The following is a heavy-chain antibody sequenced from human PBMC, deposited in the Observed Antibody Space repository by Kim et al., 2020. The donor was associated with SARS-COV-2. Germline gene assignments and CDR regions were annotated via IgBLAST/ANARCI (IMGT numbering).Heavy chain of an antibody. CDR2: ISSSSGST. CDR1: GFTFSSYA. V-gene: IGHV3-23*01. J-gene: IGHJ6*02. Sequence: GGSLRLSCAASGFTFSSYAMNWVRQAPGKGLEWVSAISSSSGSTYYADSVKGRFTISRDNSKNTLYLQMNSLRAEDTAVYYCVKLLARGEEYYYYYGMDVWGHGTTVTASS. D-gene: IGHD3-16*01. CDR3: VKLLARGEEYYYYYGMDV.